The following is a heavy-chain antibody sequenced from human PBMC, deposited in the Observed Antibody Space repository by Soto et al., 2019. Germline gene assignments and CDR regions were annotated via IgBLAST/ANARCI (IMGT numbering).Heavy chain of an antibody. V-gene: IGHV1-46*01. D-gene: IGHD2-15*01. Sequence: ASVKVSCKASGYTFTAYFIHWVRQAPGQGLEWMGIINPSGATTTYAQNFQGRVTMTRDTSTSTVLMELSTLRSEDTAMYYCARESVVVVAVFDFWGPAPLATV. CDR3: ARESVVVVAVFDF. J-gene: IGHJ4*02. CDR2: INPSGATT. CDR1: GYTFTAYF.